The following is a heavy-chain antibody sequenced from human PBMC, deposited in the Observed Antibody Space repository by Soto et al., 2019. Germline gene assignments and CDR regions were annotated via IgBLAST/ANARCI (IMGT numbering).Heavy chain of an antibody. CDR3: ARLVQAPPFYNNPWYKSFQP. D-gene: IGHD1-20*01. J-gene: IGHJ1*01. V-gene: IGHV5-10-1*01. CDR1: GYSFTSYW. Sequence: PGESLKISCKGSGYSFTSYWVIWVRQLRGKGLEWMGSIDPSDSYSDYSPSVQGHVTMSADMSINTAFLHWSSLKASDTAFYYCARLVQAPPFYNNPWYKSFQPWGPGTLVTVSS. CDR2: IDPSDSYS.